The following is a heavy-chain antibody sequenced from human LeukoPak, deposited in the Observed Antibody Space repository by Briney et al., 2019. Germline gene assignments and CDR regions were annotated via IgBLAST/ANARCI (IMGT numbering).Heavy chain of an antibody. CDR2: IYYSGST. D-gene: IGHD2-2*01. Sequence: SETLSLTCTVSGGSISSSSYYWGWIRQPPGKGLEWIGSIYYSGSTYYNPSLKSRVTISVDTSKNQFSLKLSSVTAADTAVYYCARRVVPAATLDVWGKGTTVTVSS. J-gene: IGHJ6*04. V-gene: IGHV4-39*01. CDR3: ARRVVPAATLDV. CDR1: GGSISSSSYY.